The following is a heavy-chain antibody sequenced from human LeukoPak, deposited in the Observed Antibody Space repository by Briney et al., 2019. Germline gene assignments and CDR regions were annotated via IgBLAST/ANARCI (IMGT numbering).Heavy chain of an antibody. CDR1: IDSITNYY. J-gene: IGHJ4*02. V-gene: IGHV4-59*01. CDR3: ARGGSYGAYLDY. CDR2: IYHSGNT. D-gene: IGHD2-15*01. Sequence: SETLSLTCSVPIDSITNYYWSWIRQPPGKGLERIGFIYHSGNTNKNPSLTTRVTMSVDTSKTQITLRLSSVTAADTAVYYCARGGSYGAYLDYWGQGTLVTVSS.